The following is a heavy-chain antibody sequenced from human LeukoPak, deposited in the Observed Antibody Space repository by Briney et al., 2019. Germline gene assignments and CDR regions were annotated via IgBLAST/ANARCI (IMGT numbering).Heavy chain of an antibody. V-gene: IGHV1-18*01. Sequence: TSVKVSCKASGYTFTSYGISWVRQAPGQGLEWMGWISAYNGNTNYAQKLQGRVTMTTDTSTSTAYMELRSLRSDDTAVYYCARDRAQLVQGPLDAFDIWGQGTMVTVSS. D-gene: IGHD6-6*01. J-gene: IGHJ3*02. CDR3: ARDRAQLVQGPLDAFDI. CDR1: GYTFTSYG. CDR2: ISAYNGNT.